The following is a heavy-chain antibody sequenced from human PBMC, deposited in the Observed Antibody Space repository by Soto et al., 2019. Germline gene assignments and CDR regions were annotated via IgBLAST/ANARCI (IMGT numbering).Heavy chain of an antibody. Sequence: QVQLVESGGGVVQPGRSLRPSCAASGFTFSNYAMHWVRQAPGKGLEWVAVISYDGSNKYYADSVKGRFTISRDNSKNTLYLQMNSLRAEDTAVYYCARDEGYSGYDGAVYCGQVTLVTVSS. CDR1: GFTFSNYA. J-gene: IGHJ4*02. D-gene: IGHD5-12*01. CDR2: ISYDGSNK. CDR3: ARDEGYSGYDGAVY. V-gene: IGHV3-30-3*01.